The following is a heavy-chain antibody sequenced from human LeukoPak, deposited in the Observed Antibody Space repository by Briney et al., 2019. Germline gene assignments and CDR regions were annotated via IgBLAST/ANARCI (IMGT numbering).Heavy chain of an antibody. V-gene: IGHV4-39*01. CDR2: IYYSGST. CDR1: GGSISSSSYY. J-gene: IGHJ4*02. D-gene: IGHD3-16*01. CDR3: ARHSDYESAKAY. Sequence: ETLSLTCTVSGGSISSSSYYWGWIRQPPGKGLEWIGSIYYSGSTYYNPSLKSRVTISVDTSKNQFSLKLSSVTAADTAVYYCARHSDYESAKAYWGQGTLVTVSS.